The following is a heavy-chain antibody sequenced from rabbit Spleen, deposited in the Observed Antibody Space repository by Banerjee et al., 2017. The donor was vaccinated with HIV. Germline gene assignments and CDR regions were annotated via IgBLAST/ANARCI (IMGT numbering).Heavy chain of an antibody. J-gene: IGHJ4*01. CDR3: ARDSAGREDFNL. Sequence: QEQLEESGGDLVKPGASLTLTCKASGLDFSSSYWICWVRQAPGKGLEWIACIDVVKSGSTYYETWAKGRFTISKTSSTTVTLQMTSLTAADTATYFCARDSAGREDFNLWGPCTLVTVS. CDR1: GLDFSSSYW. V-gene: IGHV1S45*01. D-gene: IGHD4-2*01. CDR2: IDVVKSGST.